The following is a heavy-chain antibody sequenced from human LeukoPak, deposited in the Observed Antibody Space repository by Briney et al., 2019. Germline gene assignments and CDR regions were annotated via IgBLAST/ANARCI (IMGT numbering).Heavy chain of an antibody. D-gene: IGHD6-19*01. CDR3: ASSAVADLYGFDY. CDR1: GYTFTSYG. CDR2: ISAYNGNT. Sequence: GASVKVSCKASGYTFTSYGISWVRQAPGQGLEWMGWISAYNGNTNYAQKFQGRVTMTRDTSISTAYMELSRLRSDDTAVYYCASSAVADLYGFDYWGQGTLVTVSS. V-gene: IGHV1-18*01. J-gene: IGHJ4*02.